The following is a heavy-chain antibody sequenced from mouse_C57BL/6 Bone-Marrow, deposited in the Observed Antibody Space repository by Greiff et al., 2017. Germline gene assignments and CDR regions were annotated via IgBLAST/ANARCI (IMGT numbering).Heavy chain of an antibody. CDR2: ISSGGSYT. CDR3: ARLLRRGFAY. D-gene: IGHD2-12*01. V-gene: IGHV5-6*02. Sequence: DVMLVESGGDLVKPGGSLKLSCAASGFTFSSYGMSWVRQTPDKRLEWVATISSGGSYTYYPDSVKGRFTISRDNAKNTLYLQMSSLKSEDTAMYYCARLLRRGFAYWGQGTLVTVSA. J-gene: IGHJ3*01. CDR1: GFTFSSYG.